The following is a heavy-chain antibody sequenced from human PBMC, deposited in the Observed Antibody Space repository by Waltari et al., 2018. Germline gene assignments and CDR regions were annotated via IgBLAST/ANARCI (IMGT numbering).Heavy chain of an antibody. CDR2: IVPRCSTA. CDR3: ARVEGSSSTIYYYGMDV. J-gene: IGHJ6*02. D-gene: IGHD6-6*01. V-gene: IGHV1-69*13. CDR1: GGTFSSYA. Sequence: QVQLVQSGAEVKKPGSSVKVSCKASGGTFSSYAISWVRQAPGQGLEWMGGIVPRCSTANYAQKFQGRVTITADESTSTAYMELSSLRSEDTAVYYCARVEGSSSTIYYYGMDVWGQGTTVTVSS.